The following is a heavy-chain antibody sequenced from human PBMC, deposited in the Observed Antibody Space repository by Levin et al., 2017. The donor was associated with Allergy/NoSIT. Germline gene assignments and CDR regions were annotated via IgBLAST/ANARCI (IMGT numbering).Heavy chain of an antibody. CDR3: ARGLRCSGGSCYSPNWFDP. V-gene: IGHV4-59*01. CDR2: IYYSGST. J-gene: IGHJ5*02. Sequence: SETLSLTCTVSGGSISSYYWSWIRQPPGKGLEWIGYIYYSGSTNYNPSLKSRVTISVDTSKNQFSLKLSSVTAADTAVYYCARGLRCSGGSCYSPNWFDPWGQGTLVTVSS. D-gene: IGHD2-15*01. CDR1: GGSISSYY.